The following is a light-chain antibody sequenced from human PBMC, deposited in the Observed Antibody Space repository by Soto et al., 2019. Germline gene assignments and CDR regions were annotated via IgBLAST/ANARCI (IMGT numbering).Light chain of an antibody. CDR1: QSVSSSY. CDR2: GAS. Sequence: EIVLTQSPGTLSLSPGERATLSCRASQSVSSSYLAWYQQKPGQAPRLLIYGASSRATGIPDRFSGSGSGTDFTLTISRLEPEDFAVYYCQQDGSSPPITFGQGKRLEIK. V-gene: IGKV3-20*01. CDR3: QQDGSSPPIT. J-gene: IGKJ5*01.